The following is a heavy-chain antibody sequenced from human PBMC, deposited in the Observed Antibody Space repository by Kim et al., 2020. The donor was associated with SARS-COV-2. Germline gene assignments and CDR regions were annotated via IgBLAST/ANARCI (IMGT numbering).Heavy chain of an antibody. CDR2: ISYDGSNK. Sequence: GGSLRLSCAASGFTFSSYGMHWVRQAPGKGLEWVAVISYDGSNKYYADSVKGRFTISRDNSNNTLYLKMNSLTAEDTAVYYCAKTPGGSGWWGGTDYWGQGTLVTVSS. D-gene: IGHD6-19*01. CDR3: AKTPGGSGWWGGTDY. V-gene: IGHV3-30*18. CDR1: GFTFSSYG. J-gene: IGHJ4*02.